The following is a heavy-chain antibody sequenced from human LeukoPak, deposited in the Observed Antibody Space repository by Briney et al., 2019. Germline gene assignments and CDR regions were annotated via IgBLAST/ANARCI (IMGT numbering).Heavy chain of an antibody. D-gene: IGHD7-27*01. J-gene: IGHJ3*02. V-gene: IGHV1-18*01. CDR3: ASTGDSIAFDI. CDR2: ISAYDGNT. CDR1: GYTFTSYG. Sequence: GASVKVSCKAYGYTFTSYGISWVRQAPGQGLEWMRWISAYDGNTIYAQNLQGRVTMTTDTSTSTAYMELSSLRSEDTAVYYCASTGDSIAFDIWGQGTMVTVSS.